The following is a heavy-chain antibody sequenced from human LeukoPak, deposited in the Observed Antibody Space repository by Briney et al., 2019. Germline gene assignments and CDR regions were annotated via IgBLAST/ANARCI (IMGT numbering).Heavy chain of an antibody. D-gene: IGHD6-19*01. J-gene: IGHJ1*01. CDR1: GFTFSSYA. Sequence: GGSLRLSCAASGFTFSSYAMSWVRQAPGKGLEWVSGITTGGRPYYADSVKGRFTISRDNSKNTVYLQMNGLRAEDTAVYYRVKNGALAVDYFQHWGQGTLVTVSS. CDR3: VKNGALAVDYFQH. V-gene: IGHV3-23*01. CDR2: ITTGGRP.